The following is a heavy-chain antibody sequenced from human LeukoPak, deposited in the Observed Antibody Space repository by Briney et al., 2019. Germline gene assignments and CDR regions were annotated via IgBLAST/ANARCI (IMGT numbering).Heavy chain of an antibody. CDR2: IYYSGST. CDR3: ARQNRGYDGDY. V-gene: IGHV4-39*01. J-gene: IGHJ4*02. D-gene: IGHD5-12*01. CDR1: GGSISSSSYY. Sequence: ASETLSLTCTVSGGSISSSSYYWGWIRQPPGKGLEWSGSIYYSGSTYYNPSLKSRVTISVDTSKNQFSLKLSSVTAADTAVYYCARQNRGYDGDYSRQGTLVTVSS.